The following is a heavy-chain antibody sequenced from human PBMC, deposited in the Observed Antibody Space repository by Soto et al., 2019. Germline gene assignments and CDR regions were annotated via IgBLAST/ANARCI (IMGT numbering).Heavy chain of an antibody. D-gene: IGHD3-9*01. CDR1: GFTFSSYA. CDR2: ISYDGSNK. CDR3: AREGRHYDILPGYDY. J-gene: IGHJ4*02. Sequence: QVQLVESGGGVVQPGRSLRLSCAASGFTFSSYAMHWVHQAPGKGLEWVAVISYDGSNKYYADSVKGRFTISRDNSKNTLYLQMNSLRAEDTAVYYCAREGRHYDILPGYDYWGQGTLVTVSS. V-gene: IGHV3-30-3*01.